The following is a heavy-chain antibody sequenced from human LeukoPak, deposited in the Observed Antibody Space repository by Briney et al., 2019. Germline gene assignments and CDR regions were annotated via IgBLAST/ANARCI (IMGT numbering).Heavy chain of an antibody. J-gene: IGHJ2*01. CDR2: IYASGNT. Sequence: SETLSLTCTVSGGSISSYYWSWVRQPAGKGLEWIGRIYASGNTNYNPSLKGRVTMTVDTSKNQFSLNLSSVTAADTAVYYCARTAAAGPARYFDLWGRGTLVTVSS. CDR3: ARTAAAGPARYFDL. D-gene: IGHD6-13*01. CDR1: GGSISSYY. V-gene: IGHV4-4*07.